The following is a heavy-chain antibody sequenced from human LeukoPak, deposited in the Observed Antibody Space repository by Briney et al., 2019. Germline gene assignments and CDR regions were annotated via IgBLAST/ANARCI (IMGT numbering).Heavy chain of an antibody. D-gene: IGHD3-3*01. V-gene: IGHV1-18*01. Sequence: GASVKVSCKASGYTFTSYGINWVRQAPGQGLEWMGWISTYNGNTDYAQKLQGRVTMTTDTSTSTAYMELSSLRSEDTAVYYCARGGITIFGVVIIPSYYYMDVWGKGTTVTVSS. CDR1: GYTFTSYG. CDR3: ARGGITIFGVVIIPSYYYMDV. J-gene: IGHJ6*03. CDR2: ISTYNGNT.